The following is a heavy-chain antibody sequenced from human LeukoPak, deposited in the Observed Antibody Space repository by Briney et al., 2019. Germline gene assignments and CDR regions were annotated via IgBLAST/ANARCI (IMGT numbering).Heavy chain of an antibody. CDR2: ISYDGSNK. Sequence: GGSLRLSCAASGFTFSGYPIHWVRQAPGKGLEWVAVISYDGSNKYYADSVKGRFTISRDNSKNTLYLQMNSLRAEDTAVYYCARYGPRYDFWSGYPYYYGMDVWGQGTTVTVSS. CDR3: ARYGPRYDFWSGYPYYYGMDV. CDR1: GFTFSGYP. J-gene: IGHJ6*02. V-gene: IGHV3-30*14. D-gene: IGHD3-3*01.